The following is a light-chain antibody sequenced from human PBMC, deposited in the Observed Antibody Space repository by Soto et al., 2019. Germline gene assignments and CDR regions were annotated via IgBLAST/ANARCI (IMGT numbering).Light chain of an antibody. CDR2: GAS. CDR3: QQYGDSPRT. V-gene: IGKV3-20*01. CDR1: QSVINSY. J-gene: IGKJ1*01. Sequence: EIVLTQSPGTLSLSPGERATLSCRASQSVINSYLAWYQKKPGQVPRLLIHGASTRATGIPDRFSGSGSGTDFTLTISRLEPEDFAVYYCQQYGDSPRTFGQGTKVKIK.